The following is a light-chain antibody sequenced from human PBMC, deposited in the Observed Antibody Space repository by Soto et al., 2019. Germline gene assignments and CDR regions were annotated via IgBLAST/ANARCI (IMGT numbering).Light chain of an antibody. CDR1: QSLLHSNDYNY. V-gene: IGKV2-28*01. J-gene: IGKJ5*01. CDR2: LGS. CDR3: MQALQIPPT. Sequence: DIVMTQSPLSLPVTPGEPASMSCRSSQSLLHSNDYNYLDWYLQKPGQSPQLLIYLGSNWASGVPDRFSGSGSGTDFTLEISRVEAEDVGVYYCMQALQIPPTFGQGTRLEIK.